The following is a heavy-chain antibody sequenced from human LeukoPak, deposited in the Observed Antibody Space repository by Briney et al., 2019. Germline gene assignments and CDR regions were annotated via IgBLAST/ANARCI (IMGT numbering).Heavy chain of an antibody. Sequence: PSETLSLTCTITGGSISSYYWSWIRQPPGKGQEWIGYIYYSGSTNYNPSLKSRVTISVDTSKNQFSLKLSSVTAADTAVYYCAGSTVTTGLNWFDPWGQGTLVTVSS. CDR2: IYYSGST. J-gene: IGHJ5*02. V-gene: IGHV4-59*01. CDR1: GGSISSYY. D-gene: IGHD4-17*01. CDR3: AGSTVTTGLNWFDP.